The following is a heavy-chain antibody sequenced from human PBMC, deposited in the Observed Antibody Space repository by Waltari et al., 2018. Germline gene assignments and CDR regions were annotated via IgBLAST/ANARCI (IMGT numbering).Heavy chain of an antibody. D-gene: IGHD3-16*01. V-gene: IGHV4-39*07. CDR1: GGSIRSSRYY. Sequence: QLQLQESGPGLVKPSETLSLTCTGSGGSIRSSRYYWGWIRQPPGKGREWIGIIYYSGSTYYNPSLKSRVTISVDTSKNQFSLKLSSVTAADTAVYYCARLELWGGWQEYFQHWGQGTLVTVSS. CDR3: ARLELWGGWQEYFQH. CDR2: IYYSGST. J-gene: IGHJ1*01.